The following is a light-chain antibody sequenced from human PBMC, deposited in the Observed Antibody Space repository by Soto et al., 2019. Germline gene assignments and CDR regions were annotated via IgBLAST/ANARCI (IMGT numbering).Light chain of an antibody. V-gene: IGKV3-20*01. Sequence: EIVLTQSPGTLSLSPGERATLSCRASQSVSSSYLAWYQQKPGQAHRLLIYGASSRATGIQDRFSGSGSGTDFTLTIRRLEPEDFAVYYCKQYGSSLLTFGGGTKVDIK. J-gene: IGKJ4*01. CDR2: GAS. CDR1: QSVSSSY. CDR3: KQYGSSLLT.